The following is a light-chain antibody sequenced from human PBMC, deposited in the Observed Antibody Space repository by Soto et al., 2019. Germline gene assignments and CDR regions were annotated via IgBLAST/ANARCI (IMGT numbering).Light chain of an antibody. CDR2: DVS. Sequence: LTQPPSVSGSPGQSVTISCSGTIDDVTAYYRVSWYQQTPGTAPKLMIYDVSNRPSGVPDRFSGSRSGNTASLTISGLQAEDEGDYYCSVYTRTSTYVFGTGTKVTVL. CDR1: IDDVTAYYR. CDR3: SVYTRTSTYV. J-gene: IGLJ1*01. V-gene: IGLV2-18*01.